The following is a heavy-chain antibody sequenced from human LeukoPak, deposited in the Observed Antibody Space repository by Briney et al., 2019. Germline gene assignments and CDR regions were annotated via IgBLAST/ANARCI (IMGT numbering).Heavy chain of an antibody. CDR3: ARMVYYYDSRGYHFDY. CDR1: GDSIINQY. D-gene: IGHD3-22*01. Sequence: PETLPLTCTVSGDSIINQYWSWIRQPPGKGLEWIGYTSYSGSTNYNPSLKSRVIISVDMSKNQFSLKLASVTAADTAVYYCARMVYYYDSRGYHFDYWGQGALVIVSS. J-gene: IGHJ4*02. V-gene: IGHV4-59*08. CDR2: TSYSGST.